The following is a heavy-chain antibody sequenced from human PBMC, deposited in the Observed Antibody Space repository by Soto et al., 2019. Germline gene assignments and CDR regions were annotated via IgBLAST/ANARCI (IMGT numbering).Heavy chain of an antibody. J-gene: IGHJ4*02. D-gene: IGHD4-17*01. Sequence: GGSLRLSCAASGFTFSSYGMNWVRQAPGKGLEWVSYISSSSSTIYYADSVKGRFTISRDNAKNSLYLQMNSLRDEDTAVYYCARDPLDDYGDVWLDYWGQGTLVTVSS. CDR2: ISSSSSTI. CDR1: GFTFSSYG. V-gene: IGHV3-48*02. CDR3: ARDPLDDYGDVWLDY.